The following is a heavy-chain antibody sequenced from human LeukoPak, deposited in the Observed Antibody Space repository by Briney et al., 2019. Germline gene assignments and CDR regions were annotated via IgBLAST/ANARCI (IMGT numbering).Heavy chain of an antibody. CDR2: ISGSGGST. V-gene: IGHV3-23*01. CDR3: AKAPLTAVAGPGLLDY. J-gene: IGHJ4*02. CDR1: GFTFSSYA. Sequence: PGGSLRLPCAASGFTFSSYAMSWVRQAPGKGLEWVSAISGSGGSTYYADSVKGRFTISRDNSKNTLYLQMNSLRAEDTAVYYCAKAPLTAVAGPGLLDYWGQGTLVTVSS. D-gene: IGHD6-19*01.